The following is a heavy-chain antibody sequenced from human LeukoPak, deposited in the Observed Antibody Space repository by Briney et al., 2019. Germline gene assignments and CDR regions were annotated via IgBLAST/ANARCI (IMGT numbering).Heavy chain of an antibody. CDR3: ARGVNRVTMVRGVISWFDP. CDR2: INHSGST. CDR1: GFTLSSYV. J-gene: IGHJ5*02. Sequence: GSLRLSCVVSGFTLSSYVMNWVRQPPGKGLEWIGEINHSGSTNYNPSLKSRVTISVDTSKNQFSLKLSSVTAADTAVYYCARGVNRVTMVRGVISWFDPWGQGTLVTVSS. D-gene: IGHD3-10*01. V-gene: IGHV4-34*01.